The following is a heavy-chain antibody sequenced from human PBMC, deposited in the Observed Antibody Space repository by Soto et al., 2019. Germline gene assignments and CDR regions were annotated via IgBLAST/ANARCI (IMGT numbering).Heavy chain of an antibody. J-gene: IGHJ4*02. Sequence: SETLSLTCSVSGASMNDYYGSWVRQPPGKGLEWIGYMHSTGRANSNSSLNSRVSISVDTSKNRFSLSLTSVTPADTAVYYCVRSGHSVEGAMWGRGILVTVS. D-gene: IGHD2-2*01. CDR2: MHSTGRA. CDR3: VRSGHSVEGAM. V-gene: IGHV4-59*01. CDR1: GASMNDYY.